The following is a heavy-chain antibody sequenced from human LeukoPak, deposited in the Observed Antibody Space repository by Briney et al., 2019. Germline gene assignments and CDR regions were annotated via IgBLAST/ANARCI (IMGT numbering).Heavy chain of an antibody. CDR3: AKDQTPMDTGTYGFDY. CDR2: ISSRSTYI. V-gene: IGHV3-21*01. Sequence: GGSLRLSCAPSGFTFTSYSMNWVRQAPGKGLEWVSSISSRSTYIYYADSVKGRFTISRDNAKNSLYLQMNSLRAEDTAVYYCAKDQTPMDTGTYGFDYWGQGTLVTVSS. CDR1: GFTFTSYS. J-gene: IGHJ4*02. D-gene: IGHD1-26*01.